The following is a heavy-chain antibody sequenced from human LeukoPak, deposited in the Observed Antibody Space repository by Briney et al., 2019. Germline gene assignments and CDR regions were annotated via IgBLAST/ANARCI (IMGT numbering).Heavy chain of an antibody. V-gene: IGHV3-23*01. CDR3: AKAAYGDYVNWFDP. CDR2: ISNSGGST. CDR1: GFTFNDYA. J-gene: IGHJ5*02. Sequence: GGSLRLSCAASGFTFNDYAMSWVRQAPGEGLEWVSSISNSGGSTYYADSVKGRFTISRDNSRNTLYLQMNSLRAEDTALYYCAKAAYGDYVNWFDPWGQGTLVTVSS. D-gene: IGHD4-17*01.